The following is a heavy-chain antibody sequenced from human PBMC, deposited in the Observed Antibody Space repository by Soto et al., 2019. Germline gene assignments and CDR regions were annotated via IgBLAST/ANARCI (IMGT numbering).Heavy chain of an antibody. D-gene: IGHD2-2*01. J-gene: IGHJ6*02. CDR3: AKDQYIVVVPAAREEYYYYGMDV. CDR1: GFTFSSYA. CDR2: ISGSGGST. Sequence: GGSLRLSCAASGFTFSSYAMSWVHQAPGKGLEWVSAISGSGGSTYYADSVKGRFTISRDNSKNTLYLQMNSLRAEDTAVYYCAKDQYIVVVPAAREEYYYYGMDVWGQGTTVTVSS. V-gene: IGHV3-23*01.